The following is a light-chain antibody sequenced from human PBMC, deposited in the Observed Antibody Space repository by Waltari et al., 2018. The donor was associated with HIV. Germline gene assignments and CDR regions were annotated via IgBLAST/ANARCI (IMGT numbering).Light chain of an antibody. J-gene: IGKJ4*01. CDR3: QQYNDWPPLT. CDR2: GAS. CDR1: QSVSSN. V-gene: IGKV3-15*01. Sequence: EIVMTQSPATLSVSPGERATLSCRASQSVSSNLAWYQQKPGQPPRLLIYGASIRATGIPARFSGSRSGTEFTLTISSLQSEDFAVFYCQQYNDWPPLTFGGGTKVEI.